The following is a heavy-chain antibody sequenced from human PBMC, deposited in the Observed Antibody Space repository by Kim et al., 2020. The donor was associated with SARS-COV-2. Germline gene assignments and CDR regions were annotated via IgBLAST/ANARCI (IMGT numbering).Heavy chain of an antibody. D-gene: IGHD1-1*01. CDR1: GFTFDDYA. CDR3: AKEYKSGGMDV. J-gene: IGHJ6*02. CDR2: ISWNSGSI. Sequence: GGSLRLSCAASGFTFDDYAMHWVRQAPGKGLEWVSGISWNSGSIGYADSVKGRFTISRDNAKNSLYMQMNSLRAEDTALYYCAKEYKSGGMDVWGQGTTVTVSS. V-gene: IGHV3-9*01.